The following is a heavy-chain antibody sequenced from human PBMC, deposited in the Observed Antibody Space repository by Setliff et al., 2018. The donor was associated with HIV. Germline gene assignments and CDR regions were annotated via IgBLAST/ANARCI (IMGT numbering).Heavy chain of an antibody. V-gene: IGHV1-46*01. CDR2: INPSGGST. Sequence: ASVKVSCKASGYTFTSYYVHWVRQAPGQGLEWMGIINPSGGSTYYAQKFQGRVTMTRATSTTTVYMELTSLRSEDTAVYYCARDIAAAGNAFDMWGQGTMVTVSS. CDR3: ARDIAAAGNAFDM. CDR1: GYTFTSYY. J-gene: IGHJ3*02. D-gene: IGHD6-13*01.